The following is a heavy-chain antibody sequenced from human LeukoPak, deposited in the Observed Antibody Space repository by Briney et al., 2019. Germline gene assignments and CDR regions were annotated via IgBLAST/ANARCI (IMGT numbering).Heavy chain of an antibody. Sequence: SVKVSCKASGGTFSSYAISWVRQAPGQGLEWMGRIIPILGIANYAQKFQGRVTITADKSTSTAYMELSSLRSEDTAVYYCARPSRGLQQYYFDYWGQGTLVTVSS. D-gene: IGHD4-11*01. CDR2: IIPILGIA. CDR1: GGTFSSYA. V-gene: IGHV1-69*04. CDR3: ARPSRGLQQYYFDY. J-gene: IGHJ4*02.